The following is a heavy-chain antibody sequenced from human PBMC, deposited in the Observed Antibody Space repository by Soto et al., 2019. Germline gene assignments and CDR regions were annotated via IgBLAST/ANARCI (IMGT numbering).Heavy chain of an antibody. CDR3: AREDFYRFDY. CDR1: GFSFTSYW. Sequence: ESGGGLVQPGGSLRVSCAASGFSFTSYWMSWVRQAPGKGLEWVANIKEDGSAKYYLDSVKGRFTISRDNAKNSLYIQMSSLRAEDTAVYYCAREDFYRFDYWGQGNLVTVSS. V-gene: IGHV3-7*01. J-gene: IGHJ4*02. CDR2: IKEDGSAK.